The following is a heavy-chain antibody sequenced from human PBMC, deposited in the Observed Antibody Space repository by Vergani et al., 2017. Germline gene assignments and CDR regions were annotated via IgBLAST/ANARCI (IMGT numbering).Heavy chain of an antibody. V-gene: IGHV3-74*02. CDR1: GFPFNEYW. Sequence: EVQLLESGGGLVHPGGSLRLSCAASGFPFNEYWMHWARQVPGKGLVWVSGMNGDGDTISYADSVKGRFTITRDNAKNTLFLQMNSLRAADTAVYYCARARKFRFRVVWENWFDPWGQGTLVTVSS. D-gene: IGHD3-3*01. J-gene: IGHJ5*02. CDR2: MNGDGDTI. CDR3: ARARKFRFRVVWENWFDP.